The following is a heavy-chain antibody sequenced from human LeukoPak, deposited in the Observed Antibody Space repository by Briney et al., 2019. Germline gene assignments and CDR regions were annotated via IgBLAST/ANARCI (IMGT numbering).Heavy chain of an antibody. CDR3: ASQQLQWRESYYFDD. CDR1: GYIFTGYY. CDR2: INPNSGGT. V-gene: IGHV1-2*02. J-gene: IGHJ4*02. D-gene: IGHD5-24*01. Sequence: ASVKVSCKASGYIFTGYYMHWVRQAPGQGLEWMGWINPNSGGTKYAQKFQGRVTLTRDTSISTAYMELNRLGFDDTALYYCASQQLQWRESYYFDDWGQGTLVTVSS.